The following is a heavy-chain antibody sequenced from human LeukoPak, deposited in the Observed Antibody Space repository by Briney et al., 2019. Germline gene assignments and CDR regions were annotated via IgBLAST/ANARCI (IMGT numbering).Heavy chain of an antibody. D-gene: IGHD3-3*01. Sequence: SETLSLTCAVYGGSFSGYYWSWIRQPPGKGLEWIGEINHSGSTNYNPSLKSRVTISVDTSKNQFSLKLSSVTAADTAVYYCAREGTYYDFWSGYYSGRGYFGYWGQGTLVTVSS. J-gene: IGHJ4*02. V-gene: IGHV4-34*01. CDR1: GGSFSGYY. CDR2: INHSGST. CDR3: AREGTYYDFWSGYYSGRGYFGY.